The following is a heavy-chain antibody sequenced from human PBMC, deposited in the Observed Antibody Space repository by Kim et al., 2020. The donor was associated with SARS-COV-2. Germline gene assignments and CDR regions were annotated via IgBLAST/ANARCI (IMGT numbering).Heavy chain of an antibody. V-gene: IGHV3-74*01. CDR3: ARRAVDSSGTSYFDY. Sequence: ADSVKGRFTTSRDNAKNTLYLQMNSLRAEDTALYYCARRAVDSSGTSYFDYWGQGTLVTVSS. D-gene: IGHD3-22*01. J-gene: IGHJ4*02.